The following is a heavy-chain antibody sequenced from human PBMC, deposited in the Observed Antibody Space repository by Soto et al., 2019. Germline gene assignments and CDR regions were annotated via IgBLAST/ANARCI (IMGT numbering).Heavy chain of an antibody. CDR1: GFTFSSYG. Sequence: QVQLVESGGGVVQPGRSLRLSCAASGFTFSSYGMHWVRQAPGKGLEWVAVISYDGSNKYYADSVKGRFTISRDNYKNTLYLQMNSLGAEDTAVYYCAKEIMTEEVFGNYWGQGTLVTVSS. CDR2: ISYDGSNK. V-gene: IGHV3-30*18. CDR3: AKEIMTEEVFGNY. J-gene: IGHJ4*02. D-gene: IGHD3-16*01.